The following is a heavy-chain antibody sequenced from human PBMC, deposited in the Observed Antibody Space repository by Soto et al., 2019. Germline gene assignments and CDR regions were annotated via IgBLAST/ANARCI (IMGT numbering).Heavy chain of an antibody. Sequence: QVQLQESGPGLVKPSGTLSLTCAVSGGSISSSNWWSWVRQPPGKGLEWIGEIYHSGSTNYNPSLKSRVTISVDTSKNQFSLKLSSVTAADTAVYYCARERGVYYDSSGFFDYWGQGTLVTVSS. J-gene: IGHJ4*02. CDR2: IYHSGST. CDR3: ARERGVYYDSSGFFDY. D-gene: IGHD3-22*01. CDR1: GGSISSSNW. V-gene: IGHV4-4*02.